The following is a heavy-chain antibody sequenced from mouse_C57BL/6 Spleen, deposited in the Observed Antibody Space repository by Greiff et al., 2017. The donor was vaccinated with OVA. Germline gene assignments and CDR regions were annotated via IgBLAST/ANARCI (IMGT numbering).Heavy chain of an antibody. CDR3: ARVRPLLRFNFDY. CDR1: GYTFTDYY. Sequence: EVQLQQSGPELVKPGASVKISCKASGYTFTDYYMNWVKQSHGKSLEWIGDINPNNGGTSYNQKFKGKATLTVDKSSSTAYMELRSLTSEDSAVYYCARVRPLLRFNFDYWGQGTTLTVSS. CDR2: INPNNGGT. J-gene: IGHJ2*01. V-gene: IGHV1-26*01. D-gene: IGHD2-2*01.